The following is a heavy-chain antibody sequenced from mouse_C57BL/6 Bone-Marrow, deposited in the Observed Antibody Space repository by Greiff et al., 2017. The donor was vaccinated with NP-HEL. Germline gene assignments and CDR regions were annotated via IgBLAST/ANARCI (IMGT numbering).Heavy chain of an antibody. CDR3: ARGAYYGDAFAY. CDR2: IDPSDSYT. J-gene: IGHJ3*01. Sequence: QVHVKQPGAELVKPGASVKLSCKASGYTFTSYWMQWVKQRPGQGLEWIGEIDPSDSYTNYNQKFKGKATLTVDTSSSTAYMQLSSLTSEDSAVYYCARGAYYGDAFAYWGQGTLVTVSA. V-gene: IGHV1-50*01. D-gene: IGHD2-13*01. CDR1: GYTFTSYW.